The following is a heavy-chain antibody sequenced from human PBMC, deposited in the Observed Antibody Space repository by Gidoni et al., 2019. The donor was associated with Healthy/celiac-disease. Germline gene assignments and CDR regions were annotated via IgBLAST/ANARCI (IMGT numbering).Heavy chain of an antibody. D-gene: IGHD4-17*01. Sequence: QVTLRESGPALVKPTPTLTLTCTFSGFSLSTSGMCVSWIRQPPGKGLEWLALIDWDDDKYYSTSLKTRLTISKDTSTNQVVLTMTNRDTVDTATYYCARMTVTTFDYWGQGTLVTVSS. CDR3: ARMTVTTFDY. J-gene: IGHJ4*02. V-gene: IGHV2-70*01. CDR1: GFSLSTSGMC. CDR2: IDWDDDK.